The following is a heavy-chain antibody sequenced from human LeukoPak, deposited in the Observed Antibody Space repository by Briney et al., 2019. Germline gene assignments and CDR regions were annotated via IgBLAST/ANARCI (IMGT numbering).Heavy chain of an antibody. Sequence: PSETLSLTCAVYGGSFIDYYWSWLRQPPGKGLEWIGEIDHSGSTTYNPSLKSRVTISVDTSKNQFSLKLNSVIAADTAVYYCARGFSHWGQGTLVTVSS. CDR1: GGSFIDYY. CDR2: IDHSGST. V-gene: IGHV4-34*01. D-gene: IGHD3-3*01. J-gene: IGHJ4*02. CDR3: ARGFSH.